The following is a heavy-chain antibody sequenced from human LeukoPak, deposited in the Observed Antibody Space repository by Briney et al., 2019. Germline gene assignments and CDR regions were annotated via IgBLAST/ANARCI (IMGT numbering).Heavy chain of an antibody. D-gene: IGHD2-2*01. Sequence: ASVKVSCKASGGTFSSYAISWVRQAPGQGLEWMGGIIPIFGTANYAQKFQGRVTITADESTSTAYMELSSLRSEDTAVYYCAGRNDQTYSYYGMDVWGKGTTVTVSS. CDR1: GGTFSSYA. CDR2: IIPIFGTA. CDR3: AGRNDQTYSYYGMDV. V-gene: IGHV1-69*13. J-gene: IGHJ6*04.